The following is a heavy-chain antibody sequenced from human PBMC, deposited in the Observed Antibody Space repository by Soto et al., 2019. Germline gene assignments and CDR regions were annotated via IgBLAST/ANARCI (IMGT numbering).Heavy chain of an antibody. Sequence: PDTLSLTCTVAGGSISSYYGSWIRQPPGKGLEWIGYIYYSGSTNYNPSLKSRVTISVDTSKNQFSLKLSSVTAADTAVYYCAREVFDFWSGFDYWGQGTLVTVSS. D-gene: IGHD3-3*01. CDR3: AREVFDFWSGFDY. J-gene: IGHJ4*02. CDR1: GGSISSYY. V-gene: IGHV4-59*01. CDR2: IYYSGST.